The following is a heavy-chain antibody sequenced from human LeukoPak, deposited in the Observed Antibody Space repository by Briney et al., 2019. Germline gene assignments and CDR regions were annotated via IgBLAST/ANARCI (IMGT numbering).Heavy chain of an antibody. V-gene: IGHV1-2*02. D-gene: IGHD6-19*01. CDR1: GYTFTDHY. CDR2: INPDSGDT. J-gene: IGHJ4*02. CDR3: ASDSAAMTGIGYDY. Sequence: SVKVSCKASGYTFTDHYVHWMRQAHGQGLEWMGWINPDSGDTSYAQKFQGRVTMTRDTSISTAYMELNRLRSDDTAVYYCASDSAAMTGIGYDYWGQGTLVTVSS.